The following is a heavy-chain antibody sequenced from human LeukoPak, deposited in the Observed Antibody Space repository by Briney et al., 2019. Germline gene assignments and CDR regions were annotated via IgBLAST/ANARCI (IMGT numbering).Heavy chain of an antibody. J-gene: IGHJ5*02. CDR1: GGSISSGGYY. CDR3: AALYGSGLQRFDP. V-gene: IGHV4-31*03. Sequence: SETLSLTCTVSGGSISSGGYYWSWLRQHPGKGLEWIGYIYYSGSTYYNPSLKSRVTISVDTSKNQFSPKLSSVTAADTAVYYCAALYGSGLQRFDPWGQGTLVTVSS. CDR2: IYYSGST. D-gene: IGHD3-10*01.